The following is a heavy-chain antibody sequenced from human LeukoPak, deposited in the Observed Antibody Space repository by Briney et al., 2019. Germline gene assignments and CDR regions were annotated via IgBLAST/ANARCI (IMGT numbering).Heavy chain of an antibody. J-gene: IGHJ4*02. CDR3: ARDGQQLVPPFDY. Sequence: SQTLSLTCTVSGSISSGSYYWSWIRQPAGKGRGWIGRLYVSGSTNYNPSLESRATISVDTSKNQFSLQLTSLTAADTAVYYCARDGQQLVPPFDYWGQGTLVTVSS. D-gene: IGHD6-6*01. V-gene: IGHV4-61*02. CDR2: LYVSGST. CDR1: GSISSGSYY.